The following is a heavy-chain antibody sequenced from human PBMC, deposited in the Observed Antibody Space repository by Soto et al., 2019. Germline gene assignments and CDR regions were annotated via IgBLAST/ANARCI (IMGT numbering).Heavy chain of an antibody. J-gene: IGHJ5*02. CDR3: ARGGRITIFGVALDP. CDR1: GFTFSSYS. V-gene: IGHV3-21*01. Sequence: EVQLVESGGGLVKPGGSLRLSCAASGFTFSSYSMNWVRQAPGKGLEWVSSISSSSSYIYYADSVKGRFTISRDNAKNSLYLQMNSLRAEDTAVYYCARGGRITIFGVALDPWGQGTLVTVSS. CDR2: ISSSSSYI. D-gene: IGHD3-3*01.